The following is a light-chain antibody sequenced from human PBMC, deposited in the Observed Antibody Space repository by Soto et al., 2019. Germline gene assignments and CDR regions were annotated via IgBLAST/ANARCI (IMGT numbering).Light chain of an antibody. CDR2: GAS. Sequence: ETVMTQSPVTLSVSPGERATLSCRASQRVSSNLAWYQQKPGQAPRLLIYGASTRATGIPARFSGSGSGTEFTLTISSLQSEDFEVYYCQHYNDWPRWTFGQGTKVEIK. CDR3: QHYNDWPRWT. J-gene: IGKJ1*01. CDR1: QRVSSN. V-gene: IGKV3-15*01.